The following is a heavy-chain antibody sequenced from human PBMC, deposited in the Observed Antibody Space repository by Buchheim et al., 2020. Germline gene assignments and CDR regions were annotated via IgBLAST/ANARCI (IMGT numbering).Heavy chain of an antibody. CDR2: IVPMLGMA. D-gene: IGHD2-15*01. V-gene: IGHV1-69*08. CDR1: GGTFSSYT. Sequence: QVQLVQSGAEVKKPGSSVKVSCKASGGTFSSYTISWVRQAPGQGLEWMGRIVPMLGMANYAQKFQGRVTISADTSTVTAYMELSSLTSEDTAIYYCARDSTCSGGACYSSPHFDYWGQGTL. J-gene: IGHJ4*02. CDR3: ARDSTCSGGACYSSPHFDY.